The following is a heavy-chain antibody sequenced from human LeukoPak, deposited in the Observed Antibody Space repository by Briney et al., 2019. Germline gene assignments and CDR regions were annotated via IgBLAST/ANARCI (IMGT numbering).Heavy chain of an antibody. Sequence: GESLRLSCAASGFTFSSYGMHWVRQAPGKGLEWVAFIRYDGSNKYYADSVKGRFTISRDNSKNTLYLQMNSLRAEDTAVYYCATTLGIVVVPAVTDYWGQGTLVTVSS. J-gene: IGHJ4*02. CDR2: IRYDGSNK. V-gene: IGHV3-30*02. CDR3: ATTLGIVVVPAVTDY. D-gene: IGHD2-2*01. CDR1: GFTFSSYG.